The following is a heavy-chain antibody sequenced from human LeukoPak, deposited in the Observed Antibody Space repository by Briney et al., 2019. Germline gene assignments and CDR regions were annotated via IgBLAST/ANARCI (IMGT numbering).Heavy chain of an antibody. J-gene: IGHJ4*02. CDR1: GFTFSSYG. CDR2: ISYDGSNK. CDR3: ARDQGPVGSYFDY. D-gene: IGHD3-10*01. Sequence: PGGSLRLSCAASGFTFSSYGMHWVRQAPGKGLEWVAVISYDGSNKYYADSVKGRFTISRDNSKNTLYLQMNSLRAEDTAVYYCARDQGPVGSYFDYWGQGTLVTVSS. V-gene: IGHV3-30*03.